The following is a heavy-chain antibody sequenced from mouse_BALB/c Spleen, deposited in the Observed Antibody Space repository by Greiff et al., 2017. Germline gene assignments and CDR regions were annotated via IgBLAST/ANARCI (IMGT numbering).Heavy chain of an antibody. CDR2: ISSGGSYT. Sequence: EVQRVESGGGLVKPGGSLKLSCAASGFTFSSYDMPWVRQSPEKRLEWVAVISSGGSYTYYPDTVTGRFTISRDNAKNTLYLEMSSLRSEDTAMYYCARGWDGYYAWFAYWGQGTLVTVSA. CDR1: GFTFSSYD. CDR3: ARGWDGYYAWFAY. V-gene: IGHV5-9-4*01. J-gene: IGHJ3*01. D-gene: IGHD2-3*01.